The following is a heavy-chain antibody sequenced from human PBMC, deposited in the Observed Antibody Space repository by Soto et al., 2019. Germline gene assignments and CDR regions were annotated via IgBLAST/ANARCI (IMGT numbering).Heavy chain of an antibody. CDR3: ARYKSNYYYGMDV. D-gene: IGHD1-20*01. CDR2: IYYSGIT. CDR1: GGSISSYY. J-gene: IGHJ6*02. V-gene: IGHV4-59*01. Sequence: QVQLQESGPGLVKPSEPLSLTCTVSGGSISSYYWSWIRQPPGKGLEWIGYIYYSGITNYNPSLKSRVTISVDTSKNQFSRKLSSVTAADTAVYYCARYKSNYYYGMDVWGQGTTVTVS.